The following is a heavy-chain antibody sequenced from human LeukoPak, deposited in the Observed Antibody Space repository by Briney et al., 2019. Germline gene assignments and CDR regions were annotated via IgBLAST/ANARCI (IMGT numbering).Heavy chain of an antibody. V-gene: IGHV3-23*01. J-gene: IGHJ5*02. D-gene: IGHD2-21*01. CDR3: TKGGDSHGNPSS. Sequence: GGSLRLSCAASGFTFNNYAVNWVRQAPGKGLEWVSSIGGGGVTTIYAESVQGRFTVSRDNSKKTVYLQMNSLRAEDTAIYYCTKGGDSHGNPSSWGQGTLVIVSS. CDR2: IGGGGVTT. CDR1: GFTFNNYA.